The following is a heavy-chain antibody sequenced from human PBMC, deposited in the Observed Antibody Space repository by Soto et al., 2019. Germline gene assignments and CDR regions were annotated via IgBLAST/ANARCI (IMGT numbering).Heavy chain of an antibody. CDR2: ISYDGSNK. D-gene: IGHD5-18*01. V-gene: IGHV3-30-3*01. Sequence: QVQLVESGGGVVQPGRSLRLSCAASGFTFSSYAMHWVRQAPGKGLEGVAVISYDGSNKYYADSVKGRFTISRDNSKNTLYLQMNSMRAEDTAVYYCARDHGDTAMVTGYYYYGMDVWGQGTTVTVSS. J-gene: IGHJ6*02. CDR1: GFTFSSYA. CDR3: ARDHGDTAMVTGYYYYGMDV.